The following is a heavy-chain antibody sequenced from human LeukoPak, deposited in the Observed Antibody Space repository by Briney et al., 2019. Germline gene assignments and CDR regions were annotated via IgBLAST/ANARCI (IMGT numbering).Heavy chain of an antibody. CDR2: IKQDGSEK. D-gene: IGHD6-19*01. J-gene: IGHJ4*02. CDR3: ARVIAVAGSYYFDY. CDR1: GFTFSSYW. Sequence: TGESLRLSCAASGFTFSSYWMSWVRQAPGKGLEWVANIKQDGSEKYYVDSVKGRFTNSRDNAKNSLYLQMNSLRAEDTAVYYCARVIAVAGSYYFDYWGQGTLVTVSS. V-gene: IGHV3-7*01.